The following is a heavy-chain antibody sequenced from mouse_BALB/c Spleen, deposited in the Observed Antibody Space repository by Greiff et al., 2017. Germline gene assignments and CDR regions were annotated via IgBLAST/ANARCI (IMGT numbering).Heavy chain of an antibody. Sequence: QVQLQQSGPELVKPGASVRISCKASGYTFTSYYIHWVKQRPGQGLEWIGWIYPGNVNTKYNEKFKGKATLTADKSSSTAYMQLSSLTSEDSAVYFCARPYAEGDYWGQGTSVTVSS. CDR3: ARPYAEGDY. CDR2: IYPGNVNT. V-gene: IGHV1S56*01. D-gene: IGHD2-14*01. CDR1: GYTFTSYY. J-gene: IGHJ4*01.